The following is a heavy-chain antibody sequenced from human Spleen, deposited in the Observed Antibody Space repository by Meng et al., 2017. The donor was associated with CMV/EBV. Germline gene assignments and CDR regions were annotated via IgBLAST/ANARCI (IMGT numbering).Heavy chain of an antibody. CDR1: GFYFRSHA. CDR3: AIAVKGEPRGYFYC. V-gene: IGHV3-21*01. D-gene: IGHD1-14*01. J-gene: IGHJ4*02. CDR2: ISSSSSYI. Sequence: GGSLRLSCEASGFYFRSHAMSWVRQAPGKGLEWDSSISSSSSYIYYADSVKGRFTITRDNAKNSLYLQMHSLRAEDTAVYYCAIAVKGEPRGYFYCWGPGTLVTVSS.